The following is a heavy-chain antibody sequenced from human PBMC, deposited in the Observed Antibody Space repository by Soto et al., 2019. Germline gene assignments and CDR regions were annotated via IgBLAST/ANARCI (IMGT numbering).Heavy chain of an antibody. CDR1: GFTFSSYA. V-gene: IGHV3-23*01. CDR3: AKDPRITMIVVAHAFDY. Sequence: XGTLKLSGTASGFTFSSYAMSWVRQAPGKGLEWVSAISGSGGSTYYADPVKGRFTISRDNSKNTLYLQMNSLRAEDTAVYYCAKDPRITMIVVAHAFDYWGQGTLVTVSS. D-gene: IGHD3-22*01. CDR2: ISGSGGST. J-gene: IGHJ4*02.